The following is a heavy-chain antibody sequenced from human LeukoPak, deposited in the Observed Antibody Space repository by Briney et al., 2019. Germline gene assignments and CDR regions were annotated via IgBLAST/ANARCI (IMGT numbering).Heavy chain of an antibody. D-gene: IGHD3-16*01. V-gene: IGHV4-59*11. CDR1: GGSISGHY. J-gene: IGHJ6*02. CDR2: IHYTGKP. Sequence: SETLSLTCSVSGGSISGHYWTWIRQPPGKGLEWIGQIHYTGKPDYNPSLKSRITISVDTSKNQVFLQVSSVTAADSAIYYCARFGVDYDMDVWGHGTTVTVFS. CDR3: ARFGVDYDMDV.